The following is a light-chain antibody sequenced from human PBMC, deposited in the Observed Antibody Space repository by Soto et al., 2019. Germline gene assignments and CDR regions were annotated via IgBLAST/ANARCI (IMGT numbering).Light chain of an antibody. Sequence: DIQMTQSPSARSASVGDRVTITCRASLTIGHSLSWFQQKAGKPPTLLIYGASALQRGVPARFSGSGSGTEFTLTINKMQREDFATYYCQQTYNLPRTFGQGTKVDI. CDR2: GAS. J-gene: IGKJ1*01. V-gene: IGKV1-39*01. CDR1: LTIGHS. CDR3: QQTYNLPRT.